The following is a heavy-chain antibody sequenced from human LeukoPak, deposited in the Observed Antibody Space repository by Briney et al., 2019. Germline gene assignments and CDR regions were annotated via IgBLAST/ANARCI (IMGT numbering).Heavy chain of an antibody. J-gene: IGHJ4*02. V-gene: IGHV3-7*03. CDR1: GCTFRSYW. D-gene: IGHD5-18*01. CDR2: INHNGNVN. CDR3: ARVKNGYSYGYIDDY. Sequence: GGSLRLSCAASGCTFRSYWMNWARQAPRKGLEWVASINHNGNVNYYVDSVKGRFTISRDNAKNSLYLQMSNLRAEDTAVYFCARVKNGYSYGYIDDYWGQGTLVTVSS.